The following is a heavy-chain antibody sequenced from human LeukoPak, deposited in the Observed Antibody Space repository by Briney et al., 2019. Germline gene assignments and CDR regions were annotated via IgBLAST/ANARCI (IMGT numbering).Heavy chain of an antibody. V-gene: IGHV3-49*03. CDR3: TRPYGGNSPY. CDR1: GFTFGDYA. D-gene: IGHD4-23*01. Sequence: GGSLRLSCTASGFTFGDYAMSWFRQAPGKGLEWVGFIRSKTYGGTTEYAASVKGRFTISRDDPKSIAYLQVNSLKTEDTAVYYCTRPYGGNSPYWGQGTLVTVSS. CDR2: IRSKTYGGTT. J-gene: IGHJ4*02.